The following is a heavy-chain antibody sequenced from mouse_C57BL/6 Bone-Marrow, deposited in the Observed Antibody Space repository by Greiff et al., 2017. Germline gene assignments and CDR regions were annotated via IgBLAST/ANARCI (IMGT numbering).Heavy chain of an antibody. D-gene: IGHD4-1*01. Sequence: VQLQQSGPELVKPGASVKISCKASGYAFSSSWMNWVKQRPGKGLEWIGRIYPGDGDTNYNGKFKGKATLTADKSSSTAYMQLSSLTSEDSAVYFCARQPGNFDYWGQGTTLTVSS. CDR3: ARQPGNFDY. V-gene: IGHV1-82*01. CDR1: GYAFSSSW. CDR2: IYPGDGDT. J-gene: IGHJ2*01.